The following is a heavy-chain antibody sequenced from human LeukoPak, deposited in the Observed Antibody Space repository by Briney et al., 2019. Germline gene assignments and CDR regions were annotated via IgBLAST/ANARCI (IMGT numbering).Heavy chain of an antibody. V-gene: IGHV1-46*01. CDR2: INPSGGST. Sequence: ASVKVSCKASGYTFTSYYMHWVRQAPGQGLEWMGIINPSGGSTSYAQKFQGRVTMTRDMSTSTVYMELSSLRSEDTAVYYCAREVGATGGAFDIWGQGTMVTVSS. J-gene: IGHJ3*02. CDR3: AREVGATGGAFDI. CDR1: GYTFTSYY. D-gene: IGHD1-26*01.